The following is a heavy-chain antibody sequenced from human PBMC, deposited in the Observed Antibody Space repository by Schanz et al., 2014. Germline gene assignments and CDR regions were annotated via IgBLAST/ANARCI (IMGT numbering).Heavy chain of an antibody. J-gene: IGHJ6*02. CDR3: ARAKRFGDMDV. Sequence: QVQLVQSGAEVKKPGASVKVSCKASGYTFISYGIKWVRQAPGQGLEWMGWISAYNGHTDYAQKLQGRVTLTTDTSTSTAYMELRNLRSDDTAVYYCARAKRFGDMDVWGQGTTGTVSS. CDR1: GYTFISYG. V-gene: IGHV1-18*01. CDR2: ISAYNGHT. D-gene: IGHD3-10*01.